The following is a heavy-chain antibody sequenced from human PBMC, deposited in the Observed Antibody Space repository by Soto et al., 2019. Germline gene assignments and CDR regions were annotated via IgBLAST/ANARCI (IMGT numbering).Heavy chain of an antibody. CDR1: GYTLTELS. V-gene: IGHV1-24*01. CDR2: FDPEDGET. Sequence: ASVKVSCKVSGYTLTELSMHWVRQAPGKGLEWMGGFDPEDGETIYAQKFQGRVTMTEDTSTDTAYMELSSLRSEDTAVYYCATLGYCSSTSCYPSHLSPYYYYYYMDVWGKGTTVTVSS. D-gene: IGHD2-2*01. CDR3: ATLGYCSSTSCYPSHLSPYYYYYYMDV. J-gene: IGHJ6*03.